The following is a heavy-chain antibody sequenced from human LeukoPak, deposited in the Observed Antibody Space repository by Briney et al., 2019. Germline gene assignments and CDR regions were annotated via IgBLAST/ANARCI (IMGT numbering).Heavy chain of an antibody. D-gene: IGHD2-15*01. CDR1: GFTFSNYW. Sequence: GGSLRLSCAASGFTFSNYWMAWVRQAPGKGLEWVANIKYDEGQKHSADSLKGRFTISRDNTKKSLYLQMNGLRVEDTAVYYCARDVGGSLDYWGQGTLVTVSS. J-gene: IGHJ4*02. CDR2: IKYDEGQK. V-gene: IGHV3-7*01. CDR3: ARDVGGSLDY.